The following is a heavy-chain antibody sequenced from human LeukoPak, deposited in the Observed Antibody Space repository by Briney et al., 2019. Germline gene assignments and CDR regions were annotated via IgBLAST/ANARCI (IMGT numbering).Heavy chain of an antibody. CDR3: ANLPLYDSSGPEDC. Sequence: GGSLRLSCVASGFTLSSYAMHWVRQAPGKGLEWVAFIRYDGSLKNYADSVKGRFTISRDNSKNTLYLQMNSLRGDDTAVYYCANLPLYDSSGPEDCWGQGTLVTVSS. CDR2: IRYDGSLK. CDR1: GFTLSSYA. V-gene: IGHV3-30*02. D-gene: IGHD3-22*01. J-gene: IGHJ4*02.